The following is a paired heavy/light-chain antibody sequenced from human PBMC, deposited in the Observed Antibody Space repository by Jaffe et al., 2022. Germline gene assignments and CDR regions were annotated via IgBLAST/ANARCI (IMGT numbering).Heavy chain of an antibody. J-gene: IGHJ3*02. CDR1: GGTFSSYT. D-gene: IGHD2-2*01. CDR2: IIPILGIA. V-gene: IGHV1-69*08. CDR3: ARDKPANGIVVVPAGDAFDI. Sequence: QVQLVQSGAEVKKPGSSVKVSCKASGGTFSSYTISWVRQAPGQGLEWMGRIIPILGIANYAQKFQGRVTITADKSTSTAYMELSSLRSEDTAVYYCARDKPANGIVVVPAGDAFDIWGQGTMVTVSS.
Light chain of an antibody. CDR1: QGISSY. Sequence: DIQLTQSPSFLSASVGDRVTITCRASQGISSYLAWYQQKPGKAPKLLIYAASTLQSGVPSRFSGSGSGTEFTLTISSLQPEDFATYYCQQLNSYPPTFGQGTKVEIK. CDR3: QQLNSYPPT. CDR2: AAS. V-gene: IGKV1-9*01. J-gene: IGKJ1*01.